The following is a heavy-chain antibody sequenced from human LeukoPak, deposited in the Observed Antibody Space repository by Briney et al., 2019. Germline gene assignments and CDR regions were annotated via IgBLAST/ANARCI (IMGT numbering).Heavy chain of an antibody. CDR1: GGSVSSYY. CDR3: ARHFAYSSSSYFDY. J-gene: IGHJ4*02. CDR2: VYYTGST. Sequence: SETLSLTCSVSGGSVSSYYWSWIRQPPGKGLEWIGYVYYTGSTNYNPTLKSRVTMFEDKSKNQFSLRLYSVTVADTAVYYCARHFAYSSSSYFDYWGQGSLVTVSS. D-gene: IGHD6-6*01. V-gene: IGHV4-59*08.